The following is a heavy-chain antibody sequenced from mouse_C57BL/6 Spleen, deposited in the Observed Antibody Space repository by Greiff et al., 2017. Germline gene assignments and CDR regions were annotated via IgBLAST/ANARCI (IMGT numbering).Heavy chain of an antibody. J-gene: IGHJ2*01. CDR1: GYTFTSYG. CDR2: IYPRSGNT. V-gene: IGHV1-81*01. D-gene: IGHD4-1*01. Sequence: VKLVESGAELARPGASVKLSCKASGYTFTSYGISWVKQRTGQGLEWIGEIYPRSGNTYYNEKFKGKATLTADKSSSTAYMELRSLTSEDSAVYFCARSGLTGKDFDYWGQGTTLTVSS. CDR3: ARSGLTGKDFDY.